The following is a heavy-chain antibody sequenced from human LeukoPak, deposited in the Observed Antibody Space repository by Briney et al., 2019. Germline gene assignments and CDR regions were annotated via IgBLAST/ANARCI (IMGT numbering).Heavy chain of an antibody. D-gene: IGHD3-22*01. V-gene: IGHV1-2*02. CDR2: INPNSGAT. Sequence: ASVKVSCKASRYTFTAYYIHWVRQAPGQGLDWMGWINPNSGATNYAQKFQDRVTMTRDTSFSTAYMELSRLRSDDTALYYCARDQNYYDSTSYYGMDYWGQGTLVTVAS. CDR3: ARDQNYYDSTSYYGMDY. J-gene: IGHJ4*02. CDR1: RYTFTAYY.